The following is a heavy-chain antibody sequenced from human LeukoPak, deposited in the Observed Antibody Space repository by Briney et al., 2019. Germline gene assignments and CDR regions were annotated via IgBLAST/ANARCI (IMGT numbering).Heavy chain of an antibody. V-gene: IGHV3-15*01. D-gene: IGHD6-6*01. Sequence: GGSLRLSCAASGFSFTGYWMTWVRQAPGKGLEWVGRIKRKTDGGTTDYPAPVKGRFTISRDDSKNTLYLQMNSLKTEDTAVYYCTSSYNFDYWGQGTLVTVSS. CDR2: IKRKTDGGTT. CDR1: GFSFTGYW. J-gene: IGHJ4*02. CDR3: TSSYNFDY.